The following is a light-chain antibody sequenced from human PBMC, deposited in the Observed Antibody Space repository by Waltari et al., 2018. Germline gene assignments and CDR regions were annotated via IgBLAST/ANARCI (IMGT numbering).Light chain of an antibody. V-gene: IGLV6-57*04. CDR2: EDD. J-gene: IGLJ3*02. CDR1: SGNIASNF. Sequence: NFMLTQPHSVSESPMKTVTISCTRSSGNIASNFVQWYQQPPGSAPPTVIYEDDQRPSGVPDRFSGSIDTSSNSASLTISGLKTDDEADYYCQSFDMSNWVFGGGTKLTVL. CDR3: QSFDMSNWV.